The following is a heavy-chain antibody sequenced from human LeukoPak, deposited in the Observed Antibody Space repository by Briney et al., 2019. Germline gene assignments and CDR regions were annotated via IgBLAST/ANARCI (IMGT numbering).Heavy chain of an antibody. CDR3: ARGASYGRSDFDF. Sequence: SETLSLTCAVSGGSINSGDHSWSWIRQPPGKGLEWIGYIYRSGSTYYNPSLKSRVSISIDRSNNQFSLRLTSVTAADTAVYYCARGASYGRSDFDFWGQGTRVTVSS. J-gene: IGHJ4*02. CDR2: IYRSGST. D-gene: IGHD1-26*01. V-gene: IGHV4-30-2*01. CDR1: GGSINSGDHS.